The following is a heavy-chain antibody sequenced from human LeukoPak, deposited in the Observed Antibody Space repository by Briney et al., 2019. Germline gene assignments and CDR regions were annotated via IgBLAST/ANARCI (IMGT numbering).Heavy chain of an antibody. CDR1: GFTFSSYS. V-gene: IGHV3-21*01. CDR2: ISTSSSYI. J-gene: IGHJ3*02. D-gene: IGHD3-22*01. CDR3: ARHGAGYYYDSSGYPRGAFDI. Sequence: GGSLRLSCAASGFTFSSYSMNWVRQAPGKGLEWVSSISTSSSYIYYADSVKGRFTISRDNAKNSLYLQMNSLRAEDTAVYYCARHGAGYYYDSSGYPRGAFDIWGQGTMVTVSS.